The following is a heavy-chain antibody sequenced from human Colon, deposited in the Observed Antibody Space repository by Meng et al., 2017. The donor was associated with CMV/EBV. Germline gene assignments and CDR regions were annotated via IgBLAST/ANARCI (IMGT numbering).Heavy chain of an antibody. D-gene: IGHD3-10*01. Sequence: ASVKVSCKASGYTFTGYYIHWVRQAPGQGLEWMGWINPNSGGTNYAQKFQGRVTMTRDTSISTVYMELSRLRSDDTAVYYCARDPVGSYNPPPFDYWGQGTLVTVSS. V-gene: IGHV1-2*02. J-gene: IGHJ4*02. CDR1: GYTFTGYY. CDR3: ARDPVGSYNPPPFDY. CDR2: INPNSGGT.